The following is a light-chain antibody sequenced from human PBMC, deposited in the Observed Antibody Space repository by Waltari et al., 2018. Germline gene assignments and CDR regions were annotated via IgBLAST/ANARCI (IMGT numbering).Light chain of an antibody. V-gene: IGKV3-20*01. Sequence: EIMLTQSPATLSLSPGKRATLSCRASQSISKYLAWYQQKPGQAPRLLIYETSRRATGIPDRFSGSGSGTDFSLTISRLEPEDFAVYYCQKYERLPATFGQGTKVEFK. CDR1: QSISKY. J-gene: IGKJ1*01. CDR2: ETS. CDR3: QKYERLPAT.